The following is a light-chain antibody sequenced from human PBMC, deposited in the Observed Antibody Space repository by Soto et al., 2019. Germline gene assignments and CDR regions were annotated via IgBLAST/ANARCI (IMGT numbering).Light chain of an antibody. CDR3: QQYYDWPLVT. CDR1: QSIDRK. CDR2: GAS. Sequence: IVMTQSPATLSVSPGERATLSCRASQSIDRKLAWYQQRPGQAPRLLIYGASTRATGIPARFSGTGSETEFTLSVSSLQSEDFAIYYCQQYYDWPLVTFGGGTRVEI. J-gene: IGKJ4*01. V-gene: IGKV3-15*01.